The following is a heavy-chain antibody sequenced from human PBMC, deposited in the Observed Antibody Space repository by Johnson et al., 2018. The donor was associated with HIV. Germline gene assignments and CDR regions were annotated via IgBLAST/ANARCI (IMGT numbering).Heavy chain of an antibody. Sequence: EVQLVESGGGVVQPGGSLRLSCAASGFTFSSYAMHWVRPAPGKGLEYVSAISSDGGSSYSANSVKGRFTISRDNSKNTLFLQMGSLRAEDMAVYYCAKGYYDSPFGFDIWGQGTMVIVSS. CDR3: AKGYYDSPFGFDI. D-gene: IGHD3-3*01. CDR2: ISSDGGSS. J-gene: IGHJ3*02. V-gene: IGHV3-64*01. CDR1: GFTFSSYA.